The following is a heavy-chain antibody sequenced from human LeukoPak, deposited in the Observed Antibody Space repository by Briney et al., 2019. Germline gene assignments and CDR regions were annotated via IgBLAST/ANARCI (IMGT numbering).Heavy chain of an antibody. CDR3: AGGGWRDIDY. D-gene: IGHD2-15*01. J-gene: IGHJ4*02. CDR1: VSTFNRYG. Sequence: QPGRSLRLSCAASVSTFNRYGMHWVPQAPGRGLEWVAVISYDTRDTHYADSVRGRFTLSRDNSNNTLYLQMSSLGTVDTAVYYWAGGGWRDIDYWGQGTLVTVSS. V-gene: IGHV3-30*03. CDR2: ISYDTRDT.